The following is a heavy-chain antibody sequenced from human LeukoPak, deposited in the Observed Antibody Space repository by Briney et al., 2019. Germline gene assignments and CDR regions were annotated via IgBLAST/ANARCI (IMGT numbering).Heavy chain of an antibody. Sequence: SQTLSLSCAISGDSVSSNTAAWNWIRQSPPRGLEWLGRTYYRSNWFDDYAASVKSRITINPDTSKNQFSLHLNSVTPEDTAVYYCAREVAGTWAFDIWGQGTMVTVSA. CDR3: AREVAGTWAFDI. CDR1: GDSVSSNTAA. D-gene: IGHD6-19*01. J-gene: IGHJ3*02. V-gene: IGHV6-1*01. CDR2: TYYRSNWFD.